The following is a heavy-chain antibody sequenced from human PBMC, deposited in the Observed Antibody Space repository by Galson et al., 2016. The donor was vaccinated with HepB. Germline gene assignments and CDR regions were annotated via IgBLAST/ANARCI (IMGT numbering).Heavy chain of an antibody. D-gene: IGHD3-10*01. CDR3: ARALLYFGELTPPFDY. V-gene: IGHV1-69*01. CDR2: IIPIFGTA. Sequence: SCKASGGTFSSYAISWVRQAPGQGLEWMGGIIPIFGTANYAQKFQGRVTITADESTSTAYMELSSLRSEDTAVYYCARALLYFGELTPPFDYWGPGTLVTVSS. J-gene: IGHJ4*02. CDR1: GGTFSSYA.